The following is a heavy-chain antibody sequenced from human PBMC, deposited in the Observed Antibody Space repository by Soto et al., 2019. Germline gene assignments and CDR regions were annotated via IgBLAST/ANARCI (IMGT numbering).Heavy chain of an antibody. D-gene: IGHD5-18*01. Sequence: QVQLQESGPGPVKPSETLSLTCTVSGGSISSYYWSWIRQSPGMGLEWIGYIYYSGSTKYNPSLKSRVTISVDTSKNQFSLKLSSVTAADTAVYYCARGRGDTAMAWYYWGQGTLVTVSS. CDR2: IYYSGST. V-gene: IGHV4-59*01. CDR3: ARGRGDTAMAWYY. J-gene: IGHJ4*02. CDR1: GGSISSYY.